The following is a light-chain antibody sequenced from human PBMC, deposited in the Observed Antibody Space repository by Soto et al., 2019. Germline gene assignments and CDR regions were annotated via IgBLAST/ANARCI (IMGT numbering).Light chain of an antibody. CDR2: GAS. Sequence: EIVLTQSPGTLSLSPGDRATLSCRASQRVSSRYLAWYQQKAGQAPRLLIYGASTRATGIPDRFSGSGSGTDFTLTISRLESEDFALYYCHQYGSSHTFGQGTRLEIK. CDR3: HQYGSSHT. CDR1: QRVSSRY. V-gene: IGKV3-20*01. J-gene: IGKJ5*01.